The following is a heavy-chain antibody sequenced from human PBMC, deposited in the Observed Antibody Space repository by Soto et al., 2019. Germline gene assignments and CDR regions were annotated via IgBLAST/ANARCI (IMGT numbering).Heavy chain of an antibody. CDR1: GFTFSSYA. V-gene: IGHV3-23*01. CDR3: AKGARGGISETYYYYYMDV. CDR2: ISGVGGST. D-gene: IGHD1-26*01. J-gene: IGHJ6*03. Sequence: GGSLRLSCAASGFTFSSYAMSWVRQAPGKGLEWVSAISGVGGSTYYADSVKGRFTISRDNSKNTLYLQMNSLRAEDTAVYYCAKGARGGISETYYYYYMDVWGKGTTVTVSS.